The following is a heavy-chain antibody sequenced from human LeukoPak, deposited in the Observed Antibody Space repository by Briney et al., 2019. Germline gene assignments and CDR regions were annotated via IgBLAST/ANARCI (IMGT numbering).Heavy chain of an antibody. D-gene: IGHD3-22*01. CDR1: GYTFTDYY. V-gene: IGHV1-2*02. CDR2: INPNSGGT. Sequence: ASVKVSCKASGYTFTDYYTHWVRQAPGQGLEWMGWINPNSGGTNYAQKFQGRVTMTRDTSISTAYMELSRLRSDDTAVYYCARPFAGRYYYDSSGYPVGAFDIWGQGTMVTVSS. J-gene: IGHJ3*02. CDR3: ARPFAGRYYYDSSGYPVGAFDI.